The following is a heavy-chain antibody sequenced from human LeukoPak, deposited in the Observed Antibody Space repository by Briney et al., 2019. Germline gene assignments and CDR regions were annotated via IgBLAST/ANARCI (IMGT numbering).Heavy chain of an antibody. CDR2: IYYSGST. Sequence: PSETLSLTCTVSGGSISSYYWSWIRQPPGKGLEWIGYIYYSGSTNYNPSLKSRVHLLVDTSKNQFSLKLSSVTAADTAVYYCARAGVGDIVVVPAAPRYYYYYMDVWGKGTTVTVSS. D-gene: IGHD2-2*01. J-gene: IGHJ6*03. CDR3: ARAGVGDIVVVPAAPRYYYYYMDV. V-gene: IGHV4-59*01. CDR1: GGSISSYY.